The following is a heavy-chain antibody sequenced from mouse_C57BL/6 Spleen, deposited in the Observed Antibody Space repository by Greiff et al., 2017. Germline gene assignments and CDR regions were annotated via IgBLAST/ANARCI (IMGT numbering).Heavy chain of an antibody. CDR2: IDPSDSYT. Sequence: QVQLQQPGAELVRPGTSVKLSCKASGYTFTSYWMHWVKQRPGQGLEWIGVIDPSDSYTNYNQKFKGKATLTVDTSSSTAYMQLSSLTSEDSAVYYCARSYSNYPFDYGGQGTTLTVSS. V-gene: IGHV1-59*01. J-gene: IGHJ2*01. CDR1: GYTFTSYW. D-gene: IGHD2-5*01. CDR3: ARSYSNYPFDY.